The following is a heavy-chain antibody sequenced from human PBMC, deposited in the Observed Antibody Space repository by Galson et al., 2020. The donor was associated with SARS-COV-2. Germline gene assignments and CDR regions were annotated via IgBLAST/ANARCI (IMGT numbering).Heavy chain of an antibody. CDR1: GFTVSSNY. J-gene: IGHJ6*04. CDR3: ARDLRRYYYGMDV. CDR2: IWYDGRNK. Sequence: TGGSLRLSCAASGFTVSSNYMSWVRQAPGKGLEWVAVIWYDGRNKYYIDSVKGRFTISRDNSRNMLYLQMSSLRAEDTAVYYCARDLRRYYYGMDVWGEGTTVTVSS. V-gene: IGHV3-33*08.